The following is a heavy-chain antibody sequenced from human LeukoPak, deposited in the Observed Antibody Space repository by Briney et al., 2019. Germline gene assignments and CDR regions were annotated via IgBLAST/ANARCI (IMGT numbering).Heavy chain of an antibody. CDR1: GGTFSSYA. Sequence: GASVKVSCKASGGTFSSYAISWVRQAPGQGLEWMGRIIPMLGTANYAQTFQGRVTITADKSTSTAYMEVRSLRYEDTAVYYCARCPCLYRRLFHWGQGTLFTVSS. CDR2: IIPMLGTA. D-gene: IGHD2-21*01. J-gene: IGHJ4*02. V-gene: IGHV1-69*04. CDR3: ARCPCLYRRLFH.